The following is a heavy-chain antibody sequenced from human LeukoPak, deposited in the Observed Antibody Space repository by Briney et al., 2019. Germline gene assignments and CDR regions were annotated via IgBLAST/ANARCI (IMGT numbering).Heavy chain of an antibody. D-gene: IGHD7-27*01. CDR3: TKDLTGIDDS. J-gene: IGHJ4*02. V-gene: IGHV3-74*01. Sequence: GGSLRLSCAASRFTFSSYWMHWVRQAPGKGLVWVSRINTDEVTTNYADSVRGRLTISRDNAKNTLYLQMNSLRAEDTAVYYCTKDLTGIDDSWGQGTLVIVSS. CDR1: RFTFSSYW. CDR2: INTDEVTT.